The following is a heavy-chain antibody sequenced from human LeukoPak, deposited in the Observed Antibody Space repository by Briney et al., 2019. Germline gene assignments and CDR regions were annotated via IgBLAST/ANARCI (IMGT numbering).Heavy chain of an antibody. D-gene: IGHD7-27*01. CDR3: AIHWGPGWYFDL. Sequence: ASVKVSCKASGYTFTSYDINWVRQATGQGLEWMGWMNPNSGNTGYAQKFQGRVTMTRDTSITTAYMELSSLRSDDTAIYYCAIHWGPGWYFDLWGRGTQVTVSS. CDR1: GYTFTSYD. J-gene: IGHJ2*01. CDR2: MNPNSGNT. V-gene: IGHV1-8*01.